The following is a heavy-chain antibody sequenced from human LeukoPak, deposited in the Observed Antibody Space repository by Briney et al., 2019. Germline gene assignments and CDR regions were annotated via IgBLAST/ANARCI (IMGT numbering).Heavy chain of an antibody. CDR3: ARSAYYYDSSGSSPDY. Sequence: ASVKVSCKASGYTFTSYYMHWVRQAPGQELEWMGIINPSGGSTSYAQKFQGRVTMTRDMSTSTVYMELSSLRSEDTAVYYCARSAYYYDSSGSSPDYWGQGTLVTVSS. V-gene: IGHV1-46*01. CDR2: INPSGGST. CDR1: GYTFTSYY. J-gene: IGHJ4*02. D-gene: IGHD3-22*01.